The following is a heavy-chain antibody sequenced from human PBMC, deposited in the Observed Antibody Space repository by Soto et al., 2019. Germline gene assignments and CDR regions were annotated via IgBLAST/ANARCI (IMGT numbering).Heavy chain of an antibody. Sequence: SETLSLTCAGYGGSFSGYSWTWIRQPPGKGLEWIGEINHSGSTNYNPSLKSRVTISVDTSKNQFSLKLSSVTAADTAVYYCAREGRGYYGSGSYSRYHYMDVWGKGTTVTVSS. CDR3: AREGRGYYGSGSYSRYHYMDV. CDR1: GGSFSGYS. J-gene: IGHJ6*03. D-gene: IGHD3-10*01. V-gene: IGHV4-34*01. CDR2: INHSGST.